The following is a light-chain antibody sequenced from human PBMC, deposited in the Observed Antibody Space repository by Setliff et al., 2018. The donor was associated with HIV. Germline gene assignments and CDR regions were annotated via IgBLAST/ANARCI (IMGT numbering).Light chain of an antibody. Sequence: HSVLTQPASVSGSPGQSITISCTGTSSDVGGYSYVSWYQQHPGKAPKLIIYEVRNRPSGVSNRFSGSKSGNTASLTISGLRAEDEADYYCSSYAITNTLPFGTGTKVTVL. V-gene: IGLV2-14*01. CDR1: SSDVGGYSY. CDR2: EVR. CDR3: SSYAITNTLP. J-gene: IGLJ1*01.